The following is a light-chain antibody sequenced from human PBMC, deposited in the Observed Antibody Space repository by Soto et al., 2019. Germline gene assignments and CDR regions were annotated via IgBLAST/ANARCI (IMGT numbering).Light chain of an antibody. CDR3: QQLNSYPVT. CDR2: ATS. CDR1: QGLNSY. J-gene: IGKJ4*01. V-gene: IGKV1-9*01. Sequence: DIQLTQSPSFLSASVGDRVTITCRASQGLNSYFAWYQQKPGKAPKLLLYATSTLQSVLPSRFSGSGSWAEFTLTITSLHPEDIATYYCQQLNSYPVTCGGGTKVEIK.